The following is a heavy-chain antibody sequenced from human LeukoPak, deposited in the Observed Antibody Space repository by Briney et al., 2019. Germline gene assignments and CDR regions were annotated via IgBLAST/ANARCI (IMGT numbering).Heavy chain of an antibody. CDR1: GFTFSSYG. V-gene: IGHV3-30*02. D-gene: IGHD2-2*01. Sequence: PGGSLRLSCAASGFTFSSYGMHWVRQAPGKGLEWVAFIQYDGSNKYYADSVKGRFTISRDNSKNTLYLQMNSLRAEDTAVYYCAKERYCSRTSCYTSPFDYWGPGTLVTVSS. J-gene: IGHJ4*01. CDR3: AKERYCSRTSCYTSPFDY. CDR2: IQYDGSNK.